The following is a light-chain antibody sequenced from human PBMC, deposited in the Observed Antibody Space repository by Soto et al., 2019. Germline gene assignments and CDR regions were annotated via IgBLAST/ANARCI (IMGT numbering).Light chain of an antibody. CDR3: SAHGGTNPYV. J-gene: IGLJ1*01. CDR2: DVH. V-gene: IGLV2-8*01. CDR1: GSDIGGYTF. Sequence: QSALTQPPSASGSPGQSVTISCTGTGSDIGGYTFVSWYQQHPGKAPKLLIYDVHKRPSGVADRFSGSKSGNTASLTVSGLQAEDEADYYCSAHGGTNPYVFGTGTKLTVL.